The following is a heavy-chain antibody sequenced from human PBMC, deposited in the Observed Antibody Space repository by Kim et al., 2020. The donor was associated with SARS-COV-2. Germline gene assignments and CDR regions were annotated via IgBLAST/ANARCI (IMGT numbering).Heavy chain of an antibody. J-gene: IGHJ4*02. CDR3: AGDSQKGYSYGPNYYFDY. CDR2: INPSGGSP. Sequence: ASVKVSCKASGYTFTSYYMHWVRQAPGQGLEWMGIINPSGGSPSCAQKFQGRVTMTRDTSTSTVYMELSRLRSEDTAVYYCAGDSQKGYSYGPNYYFDYWGQGTLVTVSS. CDR1: GYTFTSYY. D-gene: IGHD5-18*01. V-gene: IGHV1-46*01.